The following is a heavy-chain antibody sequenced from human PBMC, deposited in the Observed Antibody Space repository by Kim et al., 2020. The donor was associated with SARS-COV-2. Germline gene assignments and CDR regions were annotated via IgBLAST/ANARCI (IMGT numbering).Heavy chain of an antibody. Sequence: TNSNPSLQGRASISVDASNNQFSLRLTSVTAADTAVYYCARGGSYFEHWGQGALVTVSS. V-gene: IGHV4-61*06. D-gene: IGHD3-16*01. CDR3: ARGGSYFEH. CDR2: T. J-gene: IGHJ4*02.